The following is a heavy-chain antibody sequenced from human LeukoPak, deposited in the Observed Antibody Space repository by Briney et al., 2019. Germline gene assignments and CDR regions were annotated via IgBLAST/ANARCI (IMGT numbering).Heavy chain of an antibody. D-gene: IGHD3-22*01. CDR1: GFTVSSNY. J-gene: IGHJ4*02. CDR2: IYSGGST. V-gene: IGHV3-66*01. Sequence: GGSLRLSCAASGFTVSSNYMSWVRQAPGKGLEWVSVIYSGGSTYYADSVKGRFTTSRDNSKNTLYLQMNSLRAEDTAVYYCARDMPVGGGYYHDYWGQGTLVTVSS. CDR3: ARDMPVGGGYYHDY.